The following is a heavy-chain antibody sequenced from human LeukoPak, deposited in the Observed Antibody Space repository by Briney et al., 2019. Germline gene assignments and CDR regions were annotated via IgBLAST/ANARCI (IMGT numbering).Heavy chain of an antibody. CDR2: IYYSGST. D-gene: IGHD2-2*01. J-gene: IGHJ4*02. V-gene: IGHV4-30-4*08. CDR3: ARGLYDCSSTSCHPRFDY. CDR1: GGSISSGDYY. Sequence: PSETLSLTCTVSGGSISSGDYYWSWIRQPPGKGLEWIGYIYYSGSTYYNPSLKSRVTISVDTSKNQFSLKLSSVTAADTAVHYCARGLYDCSSTSCHPRFDYWGQGTLVTVSS.